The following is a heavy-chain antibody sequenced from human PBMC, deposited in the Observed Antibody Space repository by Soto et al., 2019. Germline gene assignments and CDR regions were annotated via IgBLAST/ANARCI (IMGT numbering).Heavy chain of an antibody. J-gene: IGHJ4*02. CDR3: ASAAESSSLSDYFDY. Sequence: SETLSLTCTVSGGSISSGGYYWSWIRQHPGKGLEWIGYIYYSGSTYYNPSLKSRVTISVDTSKNQFSLKLSSVTAADTAVYYCASAAESSSLSDYFDYWGQGTPVTVYS. CDR1: GGSISSGGYY. V-gene: IGHV4-31*03. CDR2: IYYSGST. D-gene: IGHD6-13*01.